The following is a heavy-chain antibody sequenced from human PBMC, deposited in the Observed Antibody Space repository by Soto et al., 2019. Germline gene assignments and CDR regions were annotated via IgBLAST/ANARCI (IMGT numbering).Heavy chain of an antibody. CDR2: INPNSGDT. J-gene: IGHJ6*02. V-gene: IGHV1-2*02. CDR1: GYTFTGQY. Sequence: GASVKVSCKASGYTFTGQYMHWVRQAPGQGLEWMGWINPNSGDTNYAQKFQGRVTMTRDTSIGTAYMELSSLRSNDTAIYYCARESSGITLYGMDVWGQGTRSPSP. CDR3: ARESSGITLYGMDV. D-gene: IGHD1-7*01.